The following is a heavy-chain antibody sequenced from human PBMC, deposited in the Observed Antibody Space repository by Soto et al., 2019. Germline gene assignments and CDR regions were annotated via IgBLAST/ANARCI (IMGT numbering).Heavy chain of an antibody. Sequence: QVQLEESGGGLVKPGGSLRLSCAASGFAFSAVYMSWIRQAPDKGLEYISYISSSDTSANYADSVKGRFTISRDNAKNSLYLQMNSLRAEDTAVYYCARDRGAVTGHYFDYWGQGALVNFTS. V-gene: IGHV3-11*05. J-gene: IGHJ4*02. CDR3: ARDRGAVTGHYFDY. CDR2: ISSSDTSA. D-gene: IGHD6-19*01. CDR1: GFAFSAVY.